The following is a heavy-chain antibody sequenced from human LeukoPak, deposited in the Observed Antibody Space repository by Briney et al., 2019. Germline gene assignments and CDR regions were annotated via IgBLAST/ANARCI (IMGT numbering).Heavy chain of an antibody. CDR1: GDSVSSNSAA. CDR3: AASCRSGGSCYSYYYFDY. J-gene: IGHJ4*02. CDR2: TYYRSKWYN. V-gene: IGHV6-1*01. Sequence: SQTLSLTCAISGDSVSSNSAAWNWIRQSPSRGLEWLGRTYYRSKWYNDYAVSVKSRITINPDTSKNQFSLKLSSVTAADTAVYYCAASCRSGGSCYSYYYFDYWGQGTLVTVSS. D-gene: IGHD2-15*01.